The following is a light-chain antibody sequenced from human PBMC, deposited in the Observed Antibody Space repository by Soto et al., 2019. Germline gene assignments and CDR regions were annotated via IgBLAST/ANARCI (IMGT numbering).Light chain of an antibody. Sequence: AIRMTQSPSSFSASTGDRVTITCRASQGISSYLAWYQQKPGKAPKLLIYAASTLQIGVPSSFIGSGSGTDFAITISCLQSEDFATYSCEQDYSYPHTYGGGTKVDSK. CDR3: EQDYSYPHT. CDR1: QGISSY. J-gene: IGKJ4*01. CDR2: AAS. V-gene: IGKV1-8*01.